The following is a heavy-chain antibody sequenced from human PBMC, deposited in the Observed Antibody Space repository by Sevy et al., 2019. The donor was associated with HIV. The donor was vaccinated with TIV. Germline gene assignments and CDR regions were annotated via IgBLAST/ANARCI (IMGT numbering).Heavy chain of an antibody. Sequence: GESLKISCKGSGYSFTSYWIGWVRQMPGKGLGWMGIIYPGDSDTRYSPSFQGQVTISADKSISTAYLQWSSLKASDTAMYYCARQSTTGTTNYYYGMDVWGQGTTVTVSS. D-gene: IGHD1-1*01. J-gene: IGHJ6*02. CDR1: GYSFTSYW. CDR3: ARQSTTGTTNYYYGMDV. CDR2: IYPGDSDT. V-gene: IGHV5-51*01.